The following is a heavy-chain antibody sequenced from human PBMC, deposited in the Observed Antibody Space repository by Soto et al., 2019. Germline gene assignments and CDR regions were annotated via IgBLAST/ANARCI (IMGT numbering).Heavy chain of an antibody. CDR3: ARGQQAAIGDYYYHGLDV. CDR2: IRSRANNYAT. J-gene: IGHJ6*02. CDR1: RCSCSGSA. Sequence: PGLSLRFSCPPSRCSCSGSAICWVRQAPAQGLGRVGRIRSRANNYATSSGASVRGRFTFFRDDSKNMAYLQMNTLKTEDTAIYYCARGQQAAIGDYYYHGLDVWGQGTSVTVSS. D-gene: IGHD3-10*01. V-gene: IGHV3-73*01.